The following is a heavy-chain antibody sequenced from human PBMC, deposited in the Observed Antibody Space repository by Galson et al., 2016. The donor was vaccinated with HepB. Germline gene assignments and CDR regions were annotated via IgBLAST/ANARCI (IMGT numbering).Heavy chain of an antibody. CDR3: AKDRGQWLVHPVAFDT. CDR2: ISYDGTYE. J-gene: IGHJ4*02. D-gene: IGHD6-19*01. Sequence: SLRLSCAASGFSFSRHGMHWVRQSPGKGLEWVAVISYDGTYEYYPDSVKGRFTISRDNSKNALYLQMNSLRVEDTAVYYCAKDRGQWLVHPVAFDTWGQGTLVTVSS. V-gene: IGHV3-30*18. CDR1: GFSFSRHG.